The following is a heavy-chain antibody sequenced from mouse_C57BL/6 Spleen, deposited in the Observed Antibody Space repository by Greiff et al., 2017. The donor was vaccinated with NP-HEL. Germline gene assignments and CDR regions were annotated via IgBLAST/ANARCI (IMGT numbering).Heavy chain of an antibody. CDR2: IDPNSGGT. J-gene: IGHJ4*01. CDR3: AREFTTVVKGAMDY. V-gene: IGHV1-72*01. CDR1: GYTFTSYW. Sequence: QVQLQQSGAELVKPGASVKLSCKASGYTFTSYWMHWVKQRPGRGLEWIGRIDPNSGGTKYNEKFKSKATLTVDKPSSTAYMQLSSLTSEDSAVYYWAREFTTVVKGAMDYWGQGTSVTVSS. D-gene: IGHD1-1*01.